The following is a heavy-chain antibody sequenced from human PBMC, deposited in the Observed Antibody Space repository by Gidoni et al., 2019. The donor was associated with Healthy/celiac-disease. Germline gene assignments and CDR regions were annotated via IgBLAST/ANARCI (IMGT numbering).Heavy chain of an antibody. J-gene: IGHJ6*03. Sequence: QVQLQQWGAGLLKPSETLSLTCAVYGGSFSGYYWSWLRQPPGKGLEWIGEINHSGSTNYNPSLTSRVTISVDTSKNQFSLKLSSVTAADTAVYYCARGAGYCSSTSCYTYYYYYYMDVWGKGTTVTVSS. CDR2: INHSGST. D-gene: IGHD2-2*02. CDR1: GGSFSGYY. CDR3: ARGAGYCSSTSCYTYYYYYYMDV. V-gene: IGHV4-34*01.